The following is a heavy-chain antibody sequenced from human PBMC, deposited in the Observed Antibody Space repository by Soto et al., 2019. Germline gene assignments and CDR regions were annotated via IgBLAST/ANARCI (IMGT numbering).Heavy chain of an antibody. Sequence: SETLSLTYTVSGGSVSSGSYYWSWIRQPPGKGLEWIGYLYYSGNTNYNPSLKSRVTISVDTSKNQFSLKLSSVTAADTAVYYCARVPTGTTWVTSEYWGQGTLVTVSS. J-gene: IGHJ4*02. D-gene: IGHD1-7*01. CDR3: ARVPTGTTWVTSEY. CDR2: LYYSGNT. CDR1: GGSVSSGSYY. V-gene: IGHV4-61*01.